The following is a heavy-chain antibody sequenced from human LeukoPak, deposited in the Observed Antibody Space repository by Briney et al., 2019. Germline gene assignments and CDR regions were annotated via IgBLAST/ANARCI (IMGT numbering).Heavy chain of an antibody. D-gene: IGHD3-22*01. CDR2: INPNSGGT. V-gene: IGHV1-2*02. CDR3: ASEGDYYDSSGYYAFDY. Sequence: GASVKVSCKASGYTFTGCYMHWVRQAPGQGLEWMGWINPNSGGTNYAQKFQGRITMTRDTSISTAYMELSRLRSDDTAVYYCASEGDYYDSSGYYAFDYWGQGTLVTVSS. CDR1: GYTFTGCY. J-gene: IGHJ4*02.